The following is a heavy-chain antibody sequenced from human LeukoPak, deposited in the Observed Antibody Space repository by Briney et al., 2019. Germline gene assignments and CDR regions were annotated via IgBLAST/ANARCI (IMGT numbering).Heavy chain of an antibody. CDR3: AKDLSSGYSYSGIFDY. V-gene: IGHV3-21*04. CDR1: GFTFSSYS. J-gene: IGHJ4*02. D-gene: IGHD5-18*01. Sequence: GGSLRLSXAASGFTFSSYSMNWVRQAPGKGLEWVSSISSSSSYIYYADSVKGRFTISRDNAKNSLYLQMNSLRAEDMALYYCAKDLSSGYSYSGIFDYWGQGTLVTVSS. CDR2: ISSSSSYI.